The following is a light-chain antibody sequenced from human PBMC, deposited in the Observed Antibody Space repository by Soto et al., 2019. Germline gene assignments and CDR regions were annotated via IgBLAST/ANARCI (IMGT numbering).Light chain of an antibody. CDR2: GAS. V-gene: IGKV3-20*01. Sequence: EVVLTQSPDTLSLSPGERATLSCRASQTVSNKYLTWYQQKPGQPPRLLTYGASSRATGVPDRFSGSGSGTDFTLTINRLEPEDFALYYCQHYGASRWTFGQGTKVEI. CDR3: QHYGASRWT. CDR1: QTVSNKY. J-gene: IGKJ1*01.